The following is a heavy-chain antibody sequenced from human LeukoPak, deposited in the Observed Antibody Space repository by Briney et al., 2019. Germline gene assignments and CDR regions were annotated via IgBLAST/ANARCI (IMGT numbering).Heavy chain of an antibody. Sequence: GRSLRLSCAASGFTFSSYAMHWVRQAPGKGLEWVAVISYDGSNKYYADSVKGRFTISRDNSKNTLYLQMNSLRAEDTAVYYCARARGPYDYVWGQGDYWGQGTLVTVSS. D-gene: IGHD3-16*01. CDR1: GFTFSSYA. CDR3: ARARGPYDYVWGQGDY. J-gene: IGHJ4*02. CDR2: ISYDGSNK. V-gene: IGHV3-30-3*01.